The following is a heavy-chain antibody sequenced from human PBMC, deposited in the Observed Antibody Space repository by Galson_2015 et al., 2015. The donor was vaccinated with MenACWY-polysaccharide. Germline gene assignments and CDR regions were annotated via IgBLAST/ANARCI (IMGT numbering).Heavy chain of an antibody. CDR1: GFPFSDSW. V-gene: IGHV3-30-3*01. D-gene: IGHD3-9*01. J-gene: IGHJ4*02. Sequence: SLRLSCAASGFPFSDSWMHWVRQAPGKGLEWVGVISYDGINKYYADSVKGRITISRDDSQNTLFLQLNSLRAEDTAVYYCARDASPLGRYFDSKGWDYWGQGSLVTVSS. CDR3: ARDASPLGRYFDSKGWDY. CDR2: ISYDGINK.